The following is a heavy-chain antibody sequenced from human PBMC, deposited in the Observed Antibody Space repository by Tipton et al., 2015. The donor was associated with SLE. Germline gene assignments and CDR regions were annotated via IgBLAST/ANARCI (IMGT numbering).Heavy chain of an antibody. J-gene: IGHJ4*02. D-gene: IGHD6-13*01. V-gene: IGHV4-59*11. Sequence: LSLTCTVSGGSISSHYWSWIRQPPGKGLEWIGYIYFTGSTNYNPSLKSRVTISVDMSKNQFSLKLTSVTAADTAVYYCARGQLDGGRCYFDYWGQGTLVTVSS. CDR2: IYFTGST. CDR1: GGSISSHY. CDR3: ARGQLDGGRCYFDY.